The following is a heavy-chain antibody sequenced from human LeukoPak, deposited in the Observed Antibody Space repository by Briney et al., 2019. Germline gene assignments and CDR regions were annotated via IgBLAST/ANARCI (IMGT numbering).Heavy chain of an antibody. V-gene: IGHV4-59*01. Sequence: SETLSLTCTVSGGSISSYYWSWIRQPPGKGLEWIGYIYYSGSTNYNPSLKSRVTISVDTSKNQFSLKLSSVTAADTAVYYCAREQAGAVAANWFDPWGQGTLVTVSS. D-gene: IGHD6-19*01. J-gene: IGHJ5*02. CDR1: GGSISSYY. CDR3: AREQAGAVAANWFDP. CDR2: IYYSGST.